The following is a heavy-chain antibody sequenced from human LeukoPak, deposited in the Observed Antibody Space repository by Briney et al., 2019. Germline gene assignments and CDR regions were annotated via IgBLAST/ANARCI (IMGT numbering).Heavy chain of an antibody. J-gene: IGHJ4*02. D-gene: IGHD2-8*01. Sequence: ASVRVSCRASGYSFTGNYMHWVRQAPGQGFEWMGWINPNTGGTNYAQKFKGRVLMTRDTSISTAYLELSSLKSDDTAVYYCARVGYCSRGVCYNYDYRGQGTQVTVSS. CDR2: INPNTGGT. CDR3: ARVGYCSRGVCYNYDY. CDR1: GYSFTGNY. V-gene: IGHV1-2*02.